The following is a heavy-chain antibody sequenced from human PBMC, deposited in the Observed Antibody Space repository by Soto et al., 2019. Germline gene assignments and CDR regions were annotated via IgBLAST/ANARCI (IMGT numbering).Heavy chain of an antibody. CDR1: FTIISNA. J-gene: IGHJ4*01. Sequence: FTIISNAVSRVRQAPGKGLEWVSAITASGGSTYYADSVKGRFTISRDNSKNTLYLQMNSLRAEDTAVYYCADSGVNFDYWGHGTLVIGSS. CDR2: ITASGGST. V-gene: IGHV3-23*01. CDR3: ADSGVNFDY. D-gene: IGHD2-15*01.